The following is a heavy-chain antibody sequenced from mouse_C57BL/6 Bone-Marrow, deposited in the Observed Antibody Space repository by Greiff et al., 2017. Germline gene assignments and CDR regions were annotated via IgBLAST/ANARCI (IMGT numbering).Heavy chain of an antibody. V-gene: IGHV1-59*01. CDR1: GYTFTSYW. CDR3: ASRARAWFAY. D-gene: IGHD3-3*01. J-gene: IGHJ3*01. CDR2: IDPSDSYT. Sequence: QVQLQQPGAELVRPGTSVKLSCTASGYTFTSYWMHWVKQRPGQGLEWIGVIDPSDSYTNYNQKFKGKATLTVDTSSSTAYMQLSSLTSEDSAVYYCASRARAWFAYWGQGTLVTVSA.